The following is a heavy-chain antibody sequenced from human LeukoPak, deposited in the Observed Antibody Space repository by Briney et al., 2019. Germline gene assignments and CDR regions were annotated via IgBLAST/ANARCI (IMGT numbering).Heavy chain of an antibody. V-gene: IGHV3-30*02. CDR3: AKEITLDY. CDR1: GFTFSSYG. J-gene: IGHJ4*02. CDR2: IRYDGSNK. Sequence: PGGSLRLSCAASGFTFSSYGMHWVRQAPGKGLEWVAFIRYDGSNKYHADSVKGQCTISRDNSKNTLYLQMNSLRAEDTAVYYCAKEITLDYWGQGTLVTVSS.